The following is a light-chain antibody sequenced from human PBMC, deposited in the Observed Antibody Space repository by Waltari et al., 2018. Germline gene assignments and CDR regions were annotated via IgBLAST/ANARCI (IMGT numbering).Light chain of an antibody. CDR2: WDS. CDR3: QVCGTSCDHPV. CDR1: HLVTKR. V-gene: IGLV3-21*04. Sequence: SYRLTQPPSVSVAPGKTARISCGGDHLVTKRVHWYQHRPGQAPVRVIYWDSDRPSGVSERFSGSNSGNTATLTIIRVEVGDEADYYCQVCGTSCDHPVFGGGTKLTVL. J-gene: IGLJ3*02.